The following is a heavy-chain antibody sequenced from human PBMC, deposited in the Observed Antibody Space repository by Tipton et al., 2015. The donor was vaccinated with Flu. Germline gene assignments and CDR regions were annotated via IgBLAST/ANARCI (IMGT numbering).Heavy chain of an antibody. CDR2: INHSGST. J-gene: IGHJ6*03. Sequence: TLSLTCAVYGGSFSGYYWSWIRQPPGKGLEWIGEINHSGSTNYNPSLKSRVTISVDTSKNQFSLKLSSVTAADTAVYYCARGRVLTGYYYYYYMDVWGKGTTVTVSS. CDR3: ARGRVLTGYYYYYYMDV. CDR1: GGSFSGYY. V-gene: IGHV4-34*01. D-gene: IGHD3-9*01.